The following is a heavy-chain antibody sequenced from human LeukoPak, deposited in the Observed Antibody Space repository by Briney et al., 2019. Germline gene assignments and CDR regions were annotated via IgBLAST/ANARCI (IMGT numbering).Heavy chain of an antibody. CDR1: GFTFSSYG. Sequence: QPGRSLRLSCAASGFTFSSYGMHWARQAPGKGLEWVAFIRYDGSNKYYADSVKGRFTISRDNSKNTLYLQMNSLRAEDTAVYYCAKSITIFGVVNMGTLGYWGQGTLVTVSS. V-gene: IGHV3-30*02. CDR3: AKSITIFGVVNMGTLGY. D-gene: IGHD3-3*01. CDR2: IRYDGSNK. J-gene: IGHJ4*02.